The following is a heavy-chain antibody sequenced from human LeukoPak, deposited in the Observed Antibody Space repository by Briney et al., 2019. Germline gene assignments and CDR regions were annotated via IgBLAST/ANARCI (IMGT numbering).Heavy chain of an antibody. CDR3: ARFKGGTGFDY. V-gene: IGHV4-39*01. D-gene: IGHD1-26*01. CDR1: GGSISTTDFD. J-gene: IGHJ4*02. Sequence: PSETLCLTCGVSGGSISTTDFDWAWIRQPPGQGLEWIATISSSGKSYYNPYLMRRVTISVDTSKNQFSLDVTSVTAADTGLFYCARFKGGTGFDYWGRGILVIVS. CDR2: ISSSGKS.